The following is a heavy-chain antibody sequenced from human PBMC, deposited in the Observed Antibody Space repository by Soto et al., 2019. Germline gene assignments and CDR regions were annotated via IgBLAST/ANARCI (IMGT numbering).Heavy chain of an antibody. Sequence: QVQLVESGGGVVQPGRSLRLSCAASAFTFSTFGMHWVLQAPGKGLEWVALIWFDGSNKNYAESVKGRFTISRDNSKNTLYLQMNSLRAEDTAVYYCARDRGAGYFDYWGQGTLVTVSS. J-gene: IGHJ4*02. V-gene: IGHV3-33*01. CDR2: IWFDGSNK. CDR1: AFTFSTFG. CDR3: ARDRGAGYFDY.